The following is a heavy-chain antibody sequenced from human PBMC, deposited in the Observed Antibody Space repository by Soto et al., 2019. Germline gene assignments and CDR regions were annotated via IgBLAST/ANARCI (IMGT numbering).Heavy chain of an antibody. J-gene: IGHJ6*02. CDR2: ISYDGSNK. V-gene: IGHV3-30*18. D-gene: IGHD3-10*01. CDR1: GFTFSSYG. Sequence: PGGSLRLSCAASGFTFSSYGMHWVRQAPGKGLEWVAVISYDGSNKYYADSVKGRFTISRDNSKNTLYLQMNSLRAEDTAVYYCAKENYGSGSPSPHYYYYGMDVWGQGTTVT. CDR3: AKENYGSGSPSPHYYYYGMDV.